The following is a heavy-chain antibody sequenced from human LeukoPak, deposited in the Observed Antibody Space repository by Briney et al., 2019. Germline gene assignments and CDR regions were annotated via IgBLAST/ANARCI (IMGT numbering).Heavy chain of an antibody. Sequence: SETLSPICAVYGGSFSGYYWSWIRQPPGKGLEWIGEINHSGSTNYNPSLKSRVTISVDTSKNQFSLKLSSVTAADTAVYYCARVAGSSGFQPFDYWGQGTLVTVSS. J-gene: IGHJ4*02. CDR2: INHSGST. CDR3: ARVAGSSGFQPFDY. D-gene: IGHD6-19*01. CDR1: GGSFSGYY. V-gene: IGHV4-34*01.